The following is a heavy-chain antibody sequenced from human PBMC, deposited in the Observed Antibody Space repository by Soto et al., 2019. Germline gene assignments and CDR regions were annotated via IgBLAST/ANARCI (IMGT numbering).Heavy chain of an antibody. CDR3: ANSRIAVAATRGLFNY. CDR2: IGGSRDYT. J-gene: IGHJ4*02. CDR1: GFTFSNFA. D-gene: IGHD6-19*01. V-gene: IGHV3-23*01. Sequence: EVQLLESGGGLVQPGGSLRLSCAASGFTFSNFAMSWVRQAPGKGLEWVSTIGGSRDYTYYADSVKGRFTISRDNSKNTLYLQMNSLRAEDTARYYCANSRIAVAATRGLFNYWGQGTLVTVSS.